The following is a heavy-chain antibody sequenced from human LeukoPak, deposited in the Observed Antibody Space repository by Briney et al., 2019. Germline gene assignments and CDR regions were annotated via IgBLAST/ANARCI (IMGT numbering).Heavy chain of an antibody. V-gene: IGHV3-21*01. D-gene: IGHD2-15*01. CDR2: ISSSSSYI. Sequence: GGSLRLSCAASGFTFSSYSMNWVRQAPGKGLEWVSSISSSSSYIYYADSVKGRFTISRDSAKNSLYLQMNSLRAEDTAVYYCARDLRNIVVVVAATPTRYGMDVWGQGTTVTVSS. CDR1: GFTFSSYS. J-gene: IGHJ6*02. CDR3: ARDLRNIVVVVAATPTRYGMDV.